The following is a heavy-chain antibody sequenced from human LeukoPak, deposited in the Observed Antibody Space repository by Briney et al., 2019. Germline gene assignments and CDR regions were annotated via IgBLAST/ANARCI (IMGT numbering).Heavy chain of an antibody. V-gene: IGHV3-21*01. Sequence: VGSLRLSCAASGFTFSNSDMEWVRQAPGKGLEWVSSITPSSTYIYYAESMRGRFTVSRDNAKNSLYLQMNSLTAEDTAVYYCARNLNSPIAVAGSDYWGQGTLVTVSS. CDR1: GFTFSNSD. CDR3: ARNLNSPIAVAGSDY. D-gene: IGHD6-19*01. J-gene: IGHJ4*02. CDR2: ITPSSTYI.